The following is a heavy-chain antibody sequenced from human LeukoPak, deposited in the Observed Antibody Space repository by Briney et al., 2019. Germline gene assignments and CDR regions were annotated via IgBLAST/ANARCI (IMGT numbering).Heavy chain of an antibody. J-gene: IGHJ4*02. D-gene: IGHD6-19*01. CDR3: ARSSINRPRGIAVAGYDY. Sequence: GSLRLSCAASGFTFSSYAMHWVRQAPGKGLEWVAVISYDGSNKYYADSVKGRFTISRDNSKNTLYLQMNSLRAEDMAVYYCARSSINRPRGIAVAGYDYWGQGTLVTVSS. CDR1: GFTFSSYA. CDR2: ISYDGSNK. V-gene: IGHV3-30*04.